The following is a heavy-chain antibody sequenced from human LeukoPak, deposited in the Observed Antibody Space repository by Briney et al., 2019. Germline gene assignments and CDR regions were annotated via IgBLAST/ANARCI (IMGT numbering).Heavy chain of an antibody. D-gene: IGHD2-15*01. CDR1: GFTFSSYG. CDR3: AREGYCSGGSCYSGDSFDY. CDR2: IWYDGSNK. J-gene: IGHJ4*02. Sequence: GGSLRLSCAASGFTFSSYGMHWVRQAPGKGLEWVALIWYDGSNKYYADSVKGRFTISRDNSKNTLYLQMNSLRAEDTAVYYCAREGYCSGGSCYSGDSFDYWGQGTLAIVSS. V-gene: IGHV3-30*02.